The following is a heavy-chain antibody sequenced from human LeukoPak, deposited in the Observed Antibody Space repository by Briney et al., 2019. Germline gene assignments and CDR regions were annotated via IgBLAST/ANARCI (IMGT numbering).Heavy chain of an antibody. CDR1: GGSISSYY. CDR2: IYSSGTT. Sequence: PSETLSLTCTVSGGSISSYYWGWIRQPPGKGLEWIGNIYSSGTTYYNPSLASRVTISLDTSNNQFSLKLSSVTAADTAVYYCARGQPSFDSWGQGTLVTVSS. J-gene: IGHJ4*02. D-gene: IGHD2-2*01. CDR3: ARGQPSFDS. V-gene: IGHV4-39*07.